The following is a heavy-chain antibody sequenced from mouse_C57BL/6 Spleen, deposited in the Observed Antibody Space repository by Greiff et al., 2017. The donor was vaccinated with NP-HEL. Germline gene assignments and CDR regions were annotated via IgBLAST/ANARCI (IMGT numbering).Heavy chain of an antibody. V-gene: IGHV1-26*01. CDR2: INPNNGGT. Sequence: EVQLQQSGPELVKPGASVKISCKASGYTFTDYYMNWVKQSHGKSLEWIGDINPNNGGTSYNQKFKGKATLTVDKSSSTAYMELRSLTSEDSAVYYCARDGYYEDYYAMDYWGQGTSVTVSS. D-gene: IGHD2-3*01. CDR3: ARDGYYEDYYAMDY. J-gene: IGHJ4*01. CDR1: GYTFTDYY.